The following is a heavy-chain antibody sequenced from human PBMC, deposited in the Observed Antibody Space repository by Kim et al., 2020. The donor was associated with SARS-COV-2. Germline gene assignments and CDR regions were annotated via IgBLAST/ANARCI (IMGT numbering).Heavy chain of an antibody. D-gene: IGHD3-10*01. CDR2: T. J-gene: IGHJ3*02. Sequence: TYYADSVNGRITISRNNSNNKLYLQMNSLRAEDTAVYYCARDRALDAFDIWGQGTMVTVSS. CDR3: ARDRALDAFDI. V-gene: IGHV3-66*01.